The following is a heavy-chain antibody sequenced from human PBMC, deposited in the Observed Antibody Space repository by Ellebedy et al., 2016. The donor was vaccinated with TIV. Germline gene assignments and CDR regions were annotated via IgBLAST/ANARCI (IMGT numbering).Heavy chain of an antibody. V-gene: IGHV5-51*01. CDR2: INPYDSET. J-gene: IGHJ4*02. CDR3: ARTRPGSAAANYFES. CDR1: GYTFTTYW. D-gene: IGHD6-13*01. Sequence: GESLKISXKGSGYTFTTYWIGWVRQMPGKGLAWVALINPYDSETRYSPSFQGQVTISADKSISTASLQWRSLEASDTAMYYCARTRPGSAAANYFESWGQGTLVTVSS.